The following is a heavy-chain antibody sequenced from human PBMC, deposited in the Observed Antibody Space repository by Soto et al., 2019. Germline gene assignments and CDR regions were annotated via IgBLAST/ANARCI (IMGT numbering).Heavy chain of an antibody. Sequence: EVQLVESGGGVVRPGGSLRLSCAASGFTFNDFAMSWVRQAPGKGLEWVSGINWSGSSTYYADSVKGRFTISRDKAKNSLYLQTNSLRAEDTALYYCARGPFVSSSSWYYDFWGQGTLVTVSS. CDR2: INWSGSST. J-gene: IGHJ4*02. CDR3: ARGPFVSSSSWYYDF. CDR1: GFTFNDFA. V-gene: IGHV3-20*04. D-gene: IGHD6-13*01.